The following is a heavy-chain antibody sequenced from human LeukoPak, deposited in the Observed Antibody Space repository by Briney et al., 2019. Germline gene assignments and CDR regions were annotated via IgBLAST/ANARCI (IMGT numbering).Heavy chain of an antibody. CDR1: GGTFSSCT. J-gene: IGHJ4*02. CDR2: IIPILGIA. V-gene: IGHV1-69*02. CDR3: ARAAYYYDSSGYYFDY. Sequence: SVKVSCKASGGTFSSCTISWVRQAPGQGLEWMGRIIPILGIANYAQKFQGRVTITADKSTSTAYMELSSLRSEDTAVYYCARAAYYYDSSGYYFDYWGQGPLVTVSS. D-gene: IGHD3-22*01.